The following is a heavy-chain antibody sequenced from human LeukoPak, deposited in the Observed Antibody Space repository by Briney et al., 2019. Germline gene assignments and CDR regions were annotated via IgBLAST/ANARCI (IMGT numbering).Heavy chain of an antibody. J-gene: IGHJ4*02. CDR1: GFTFSSYG. V-gene: IGHV3-30*18. Sequence: GGSLSLSCEASGFTFSSYGMHWVRQAPGKGLEWVAVIAYDGSNKYYGDSVKGRFTISRDNSKNTLYLQMNSLRAEDTAVYYCAKEYSGYDCDYWGQGTLVTVSS. CDR3: AKEYSGYDCDY. D-gene: IGHD5-12*01. CDR2: IAYDGSNK.